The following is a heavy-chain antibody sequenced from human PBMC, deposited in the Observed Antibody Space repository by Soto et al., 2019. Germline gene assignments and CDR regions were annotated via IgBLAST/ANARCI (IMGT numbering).Heavy chain of an antibody. CDR1: GFTFSSYA. J-gene: IGHJ6*02. V-gene: IGHV3-21*01. Sequence: GSLRLSCAASGFTFSSYAMHWVRQVPGKGLGWVASISSGSSDTWYADSVKGRFIISRDNAQNSVSLQMNSLRAEDTAVYYCAREYTAWPLAYGLDVWGQGTTVTVSS. D-gene: IGHD2-2*02. CDR2: ISSGSSDT. CDR3: AREYTAWPLAYGLDV.